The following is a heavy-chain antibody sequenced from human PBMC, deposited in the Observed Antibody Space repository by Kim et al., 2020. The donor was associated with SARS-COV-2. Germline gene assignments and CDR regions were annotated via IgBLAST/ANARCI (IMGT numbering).Heavy chain of an antibody. CDR3: VKGVWVAGGGMIANIGH. CDR2: VSERGDRI. V-gene: IGHV3-23*01. D-gene: IGHD2-21*01. Sequence: GGSLRLSCAASGFVFSSVVMTWVRQAPGKGLHWVATVSERGDRIYYTDSVKGRFTISRDNSKDTLYLQLNSLRVEDTAVYYCVKGVWVAGGGMIANIGHWGQGTLVTVSS. J-gene: IGHJ4*02. CDR1: GFVFSSVV.